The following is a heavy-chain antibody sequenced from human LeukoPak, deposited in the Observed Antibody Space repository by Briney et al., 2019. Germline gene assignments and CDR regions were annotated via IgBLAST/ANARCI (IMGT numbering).Heavy chain of an antibody. CDR2: IYTSGST. CDR1: GGSISSSSYY. J-gene: IGHJ6*03. Sequence: SETLSLTCTVSGGSISSSSYYWSWIRQPAGKGLEWIGRIYTSGSTNYNPSLKSRVTISVDTSKNQFSLKLSSVTAADTAVYYCARNVAFYYYYYMDVWGKGTTVTVSS. D-gene: IGHD2-21*01. CDR3: ARNVAFYYYYYMDV. V-gene: IGHV4-61*02.